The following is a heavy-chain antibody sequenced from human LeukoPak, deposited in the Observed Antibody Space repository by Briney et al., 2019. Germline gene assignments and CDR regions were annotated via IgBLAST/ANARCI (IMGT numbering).Heavy chain of an antibody. CDR2: TYYRSKWYN. V-gene: IGHV6-1*01. CDR1: GDSVSSNSAA. D-gene: IGHD3-22*01. Sequence: SQTLSLTCAISGDSVSSNSAAWNWIRQSPSRGLEWLGRTYYRSKWYNDYAVSVKSRITINPDTSKNQFSLQLNSVTPEDTAVYYCAREDDSSGYFDHAFDIWGQGTMVTVSS. CDR3: AREDDSSGYFDHAFDI. J-gene: IGHJ3*02.